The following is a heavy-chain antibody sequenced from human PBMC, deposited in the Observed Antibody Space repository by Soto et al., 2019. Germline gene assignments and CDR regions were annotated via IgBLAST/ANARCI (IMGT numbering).Heavy chain of an antibody. CDR3: ARDTSHYFDH. CDR2: IIPYNGKT. CDR1: GYTFITYG. D-gene: IGHD2-2*01. V-gene: IGHV1-18*01. Sequence: GASVKVSCKASGYTFITYGVTWVRQAPGQGLEWMGWIIPYNGKTHYAQKFQDRVTMTTDTAATTAYMELRSLTSDDSAMYFCARDTSHYFDHWGQGILVTVSS. J-gene: IGHJ4*02.